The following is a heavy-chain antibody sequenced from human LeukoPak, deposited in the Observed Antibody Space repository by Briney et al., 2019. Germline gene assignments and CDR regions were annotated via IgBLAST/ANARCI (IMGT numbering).Heavy chain of an antibody. V-gene: IGHV4-34*01. J-gene: IGHJ4*02. CDR3: ARGPSIVVVPAAFLYDY. Sequence: KPSETLSLTCAVYGVSFSGYYWSWLRQPPGKGLEWIGEINHSGSTNYNPSLKSRVTISVDTSKNQFSLKLSSVTAADTAVYYCARGPSIVVVPAAFLYDYWGQGTLVTVSS. CDR2: INHSGST. CDR1: GVSFSGYY. D-gene: IGHD2-2*01.